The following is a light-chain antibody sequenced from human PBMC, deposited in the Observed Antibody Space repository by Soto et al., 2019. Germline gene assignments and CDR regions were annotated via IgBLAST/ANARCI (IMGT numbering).Light chain of an antibody. Sequence: IVMTQSPATLSVSPWERATLSFRASQSVSSNLAWYQQKPGQAPRLLIYDASTRATVIPARFSGSGSGTEFTLTISSLQSEDFAVYYCQQYGSSPWTFGQGTKVDIK. CDR3: QQYGSSPWT. J-gene: IGKJ1*01. CDR1: QSVSSN. V-gene: IGKV3-15*01. CDR2: DAS.